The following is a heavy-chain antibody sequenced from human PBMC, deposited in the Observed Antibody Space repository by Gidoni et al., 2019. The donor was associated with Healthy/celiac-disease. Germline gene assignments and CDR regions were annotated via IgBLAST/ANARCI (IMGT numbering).Heavy chain of an antibody. CDR2: IWYDGSNK. Sequence: QVQLVESGGGVVQPGRSLRLSCAASGFTFSSYGMHWVRQAPGKGREWVAVIWYDGSNKYYADSVKGRFTISRDNSKNTLYLQMNSLRAEDTAVYYCARAAGPYYYYYGMDVWGQGTTVTVSS. CDR1: GFTFSSYG. J-gene: IGHJ6*02. CDR3: ARAAGPYYYYYGMDV. V-gene: IGHV3-33*01.